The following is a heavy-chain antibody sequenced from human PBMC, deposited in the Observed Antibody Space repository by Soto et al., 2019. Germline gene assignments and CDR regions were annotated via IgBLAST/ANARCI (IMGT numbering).Heavy chain of an antibody. CDR1: GYTFTGYY. CDR3: ARGGFLEWLLSYYGMDV. J-gene: IGHJ6*02. D-gene: IGHD3-3*01. Sequence: GASVKVSCKASGYTFTGYYMHWVRQAPGQGLEWMGWINPNSGGTNYAQKFQGRVTMTRDTSISTAYMELSRLRSDDTAVYYCARGGFLEWLLSYYGMDVWGQGTLVTVSS. V-gene: IGHV1-2*02. CDR2: INPNSGGT.